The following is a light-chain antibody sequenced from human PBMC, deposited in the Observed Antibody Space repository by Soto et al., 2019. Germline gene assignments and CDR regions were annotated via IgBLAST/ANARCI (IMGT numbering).Light chain of an antibody. CDR3: QQYISYPLT. Sequence: DIPMTQSPSSLSASVGDRVTITCRASQGINNYLSWFQQKPGEAPKSLIYAASTLQSGVPSKFSGSGSGTDFTLTISSLQPEDFATYYCQQYISYPLTFGGGTKVEIK. V-gene: IGKV1-16*02. CDR2: AAS. CDR1: QGINNY. J-gene: IGKJ4*01.